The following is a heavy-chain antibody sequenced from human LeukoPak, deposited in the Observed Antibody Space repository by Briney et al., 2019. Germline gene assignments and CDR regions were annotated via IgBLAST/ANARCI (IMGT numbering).Heavy chain of an antibody. Sequence: GGSLRLFCAASGFTFSNYAMTWVRQAPGKGLEWVSAISVSGGTYYADSVKGRFTFSRDNSKNTLYLQMNSLRAEDTAIYYCAKGGWASPFDPWGQGTLVTVSS. J-gene: IGHJ5*02. V-gene: IGHV3-23*01. CDR1: GFTFSNYA. CDR3: AKGGWASPFDP. D-gene: IGHD6-19*01. CDR2: ISVSGGT.